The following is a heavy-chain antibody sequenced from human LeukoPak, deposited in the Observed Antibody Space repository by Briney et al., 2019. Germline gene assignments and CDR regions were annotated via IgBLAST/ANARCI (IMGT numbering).Heavy chain of an antibody. CDR2: IYYSGSI. V-gene: IGHV4-28*05. Sequence: SDTLSLTCAVSGYSISSSNWWGWIRPPPGKGLEWIGYIYYSGSIYYNPSLKSRVTMSVDTSKNQFSLKLSSVTAVDTAVYYCARAKWEPEVYFDYWGQGTLVTVSS. J-gene: IGHJ4*02. D-gene: IGHD1-26*01. CDR1: GYSISSSNW. CDR3: ARAKWEPEVYFDY.